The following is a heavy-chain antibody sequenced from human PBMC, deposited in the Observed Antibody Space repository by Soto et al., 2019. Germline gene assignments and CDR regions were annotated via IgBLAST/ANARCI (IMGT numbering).Heavy chain of an antibody. CDR3: TKDAEAYDFAFDK. V-gene: IGHV3-23*01. J-gene: IGHJ3*02. D-gene: IGHD3-3*01. CDR1: GFSFSNYG. CDR2: ITKTGRST. Sequence: EVQLLESGGGLVQPGGSLRLSCATSGFSFSNYGMNWVRQAPGKGLEWVSGITKTGRSTFIADSVRGRFTISRDNLKNLVYLQMNSLRVDDTALYYCTKDAEAYDFAFDKWGQGTMVTVTS.